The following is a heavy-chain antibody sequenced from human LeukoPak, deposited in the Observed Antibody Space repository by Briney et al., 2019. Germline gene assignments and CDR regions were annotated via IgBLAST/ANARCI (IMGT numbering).Heavy chain of an antibody. CDR3: ARATRYTAYDFAFDI. CDR2: IYYSGST. J-gene: IGHJ3*02. D-gene: IGHD5-12*01. Sequence: PSETLSLTCTVSGGSISSYYWIWIRQPPGKGLDWIGYIYYSGSTNYNPSLKSRVTISVDTSKNQFSLNLTSVNAAVSAVYYCARATRYTAYDFAFDIWGQGTMVTVSS. V-gene: IGHV4-59*01. CDR1: GGSISSYY.